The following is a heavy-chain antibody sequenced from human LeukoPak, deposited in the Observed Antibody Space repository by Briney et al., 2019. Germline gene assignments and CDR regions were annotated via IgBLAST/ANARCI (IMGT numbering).Heavy chain of an antibody. D-gene: IGHD3-22*01. Sequence: GGSLRLSCAASGFTFSDYYMSWIRQAPGKGLEWVSCISSSGSTVYYADSVKGRFTISRDNAKNSLYLQMNSLRAEDTAVYYCASGTYYYDSSGYRFDYWGQGTLVTVSS. CDR3: ASGTYYYDSSGYRFDY. CDR1: GFTFSDYY. V-gene: IGHV3-11*01. CDR2: ISSSGSTV. J-gene: IGHJ4*02.